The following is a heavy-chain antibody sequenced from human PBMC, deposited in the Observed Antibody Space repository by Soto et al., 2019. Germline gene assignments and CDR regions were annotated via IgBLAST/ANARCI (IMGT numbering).Heavy chain of an antibody. CDR2: IYYSGST. D-gene: IGHD3-3*01. CDR3: ASSGPLRFLEWLSDIPQGDYYGMDV. V-gene: IGHV4-59*01. CDR1: GGSISSYY. Sequence: PSETLSLTCTVSGGSISSYYWSWIRQPPGKGLEWIGYIYYSGSTNYNPSLKSRVTISVDTSKNQFSLKLSSVTAADTAVYYCASSGPLRFLEWLSDIPQGDYYGMDVWGQGTTVTVSS. J-gene: IGHJ6*02.